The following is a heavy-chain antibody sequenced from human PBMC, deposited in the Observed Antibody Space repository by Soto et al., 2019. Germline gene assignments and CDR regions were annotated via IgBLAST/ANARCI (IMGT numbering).Heavy chain of an antibody. D-gene: IGHD6-13*01. Sequence: EVQLVESGGGLVKPGESLRLSCAASGFTFSSYSMNWVRQAPGKGLEWVSSISGGSSYIYSADSVKGRFTISRDNAKNSLYLQMNSLRAEDTAVYYCARDDLPSAAGHNWFDPWGQGTLVTVSS. CDR1: GFTFSSYS. CDR3: ARDDLPSAAGHNWFDP. CDR2: ISGGSSYI. V-gene: IGHV3-21*01. J-gene: IGHJ5*02.